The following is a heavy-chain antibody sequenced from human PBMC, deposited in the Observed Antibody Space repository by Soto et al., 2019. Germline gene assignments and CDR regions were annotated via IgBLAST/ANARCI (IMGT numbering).Heavy chain of an antibody. CDR2: ISAYNGNT. V-gene: IGHV1-18*01. Sequence: QVQLVQSGAEVKKPGASVKVSCKASGYTFTSYGISWVRQAPGQGLEWMGWISAYNGNTNYAQKLQGRVTMTTDTPTSTAYMELRSLRSDDTAVYYCARDPWGTGSKGRNWFDPWGQGTLVTVSS. CDR3: ARDPWGTGSKGRNWFDP. J-gene: IGHJ5*02. CDR1: GYTFTSYG. D-gene: IGHD1-1*01.